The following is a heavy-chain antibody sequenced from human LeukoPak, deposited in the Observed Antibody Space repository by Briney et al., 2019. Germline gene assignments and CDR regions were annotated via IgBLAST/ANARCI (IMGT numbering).Heavy chain of an antibody. J-gene: IGHJ3*02. Sequence: GGSLRLSCAASGFTFSSYEMIWVRQAPGKGLEWVSGISASGGSTYYADSVKGRFTISRDNSKNTLYLQMNSLRAEDTAVYYCAKGFYDNSASGVFDIWGQGTMVTVSS. CDR2: ISASGGST. D-gene: IGHD3-22*01. V-gene: IGHV3-23*01. CDR1: GFTFSSYE. CDR3: AKGFYDNSASGVFDI.